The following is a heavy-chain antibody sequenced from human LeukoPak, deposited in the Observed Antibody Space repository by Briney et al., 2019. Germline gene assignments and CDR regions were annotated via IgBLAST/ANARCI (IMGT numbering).Heavy chain of an antibody. Sequence: GGSLRLSCAASGFTFSDYYMSWIRQAPGKGLEWVSYISSSGSTIYYADSVKGRFTISRDNAKNSLYLQMNSLRAEDTAVYYCAREQKEDIVVVPAASFDPWGQGTLVTVSS. J-gene: IGHJ5*02. D-gene: IGHD2-2*01. CDR1: GFTFSDYY. V-gene: IGHV3-11*04. CDR2: ISSSGSTI. CDR3: AREQKEDIVVVPAASFDP.